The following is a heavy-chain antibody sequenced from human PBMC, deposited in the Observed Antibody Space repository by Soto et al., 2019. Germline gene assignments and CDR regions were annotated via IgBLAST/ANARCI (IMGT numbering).Heavy chain of an antibody. CDR1: GYRVTSYA. J-gene: IGHJ5*02. D-gene: IGHD3-10*01. V-gene: IGHV1-3*01. CDR3: ARSTMVRGVTP. Sequence: ASVKVSCKASGYRVTSYAMHWVRQAAGQRLEWMRWINAGNGNTKYSQKFQGRVTITRDTSASTAYMELSSLRSEDTAVYYCARSTMVRGVTPWGQGTLVTVSS. CDR2: INAGNGNT.